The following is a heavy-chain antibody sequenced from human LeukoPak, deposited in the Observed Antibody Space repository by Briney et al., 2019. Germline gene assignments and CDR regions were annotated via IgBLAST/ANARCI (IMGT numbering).Heavy chain of an antibody. CDR1: GYTSTGYY. D-gene: IGHD6-19*01. CDR2: INPNSGGT. V-gene: IGHV1-2*06. J-gene: IGHJ4*02. Sequence: GASVKVSCKASGYTSTGYYMHWVRQAPGQGLEWMGRINPNSGGTNYAQKFQGRVTMTRDTSIGTAYMELSRLRSDDTAVYYCARDILAVAGDYWGQGTLVTASS. CDR3: ARDILAVAGDY.